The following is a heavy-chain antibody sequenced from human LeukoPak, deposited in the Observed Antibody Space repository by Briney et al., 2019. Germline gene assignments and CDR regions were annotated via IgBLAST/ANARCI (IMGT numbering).Heavy chain of an antibody. CDR3: SRDFGEPTGYYMDV. D-gene: IGHD3-3*01. Sequence: ASVKVSCKASGYSFTGYYMHWVRQAPGQGLEWMGWINPNSGDTNYAQKFQGRVTMTRDTSISTAYMELSSLRSDDTAVYYCSRDFGEPTGYYMDVWGKGTTVTVSS. V-gene: IGHV1-2*02. J-gene: IGHJ6*03. CDR1: GYSFTGYY. CDR2: INPNSGDT.